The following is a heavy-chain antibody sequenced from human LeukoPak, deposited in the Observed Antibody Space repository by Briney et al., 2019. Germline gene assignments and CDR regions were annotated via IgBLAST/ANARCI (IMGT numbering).Heavy chain of an antibody. J-gene: IGHJ4*02. V-gene: IGHV3-23*01. CDR1: GFTFSSYA. CDR2: ISSGGGST. CDR3: AKDVGGYYFTYWSGCFDH. D-gene: IGHD3-10*01. Sequence: PGGSLRLSCAGSGFTFSSYAMSWVRQAPGKGLEWVSGISSGGGSTYYADSVKGRFTISRDNSKNTLDLEMNSLRAEDTAVYYCAKDVGGYYFTYWSGCFDHWGQGTLVTVFS.